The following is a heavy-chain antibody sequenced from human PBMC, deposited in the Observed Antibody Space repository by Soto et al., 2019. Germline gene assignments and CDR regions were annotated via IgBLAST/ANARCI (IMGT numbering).Heavy chain of an antibody. D-gene: IGHD1-1*01. V-gene: IGHV5-51*01. J-gene: IGHJ4*02. CDR2: IYPGDSDT. CDR3: ARRGRTGYFEY. Sequence: WESLKISCKGSGYSITSYWIGCVLQMPGKGLEWMGIIYPGDSDTRYSPSFQGQVTISADKSISTAYLQWSSLKASDTAMYYCARRGRTGYFEYWGQGTLVSVPS. CDR1: GYSITSYW.